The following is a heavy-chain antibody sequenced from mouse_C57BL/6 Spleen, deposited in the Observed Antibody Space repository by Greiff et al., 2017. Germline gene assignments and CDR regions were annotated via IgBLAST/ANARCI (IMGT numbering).Heavy chain of an antibody. CDR1: GFSLTSYG. CDR3: AKEGPSPITTVVDAMDY. D-gene: IGHD1-1*01. CDR2: IWRGGST. J-gene: IGHJ4*01. V-gene: IGHV2-5*01. Sequence: QVQLQQSGPGLVQPSQRLSITCTVSGFSLTSYGVHWVRQSPGKGLEWLGVIWRGGSTDYNAAFMSRLSITKDNSKSQVFFKVNSLQADDTAIYYGAKEGPSPITTVVDAMDYWGQGTSVTVSS.